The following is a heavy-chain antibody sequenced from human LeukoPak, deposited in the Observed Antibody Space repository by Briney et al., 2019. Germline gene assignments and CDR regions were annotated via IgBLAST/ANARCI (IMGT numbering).Heavy chain of an antibody. CDR2: ISAYNGNT. Sequence: GASVKVSCKASGYTFTSYGISWVRQAPGQGLEWMGWISAYNGNTNYAQKLQGRVTMTTDTSTSTDYMELRSLRSDDTAVYYCARSVGITIFGVVLPTYYYYYMDVWGKGTTVTVSS. J-gene: IGHJ6*03. CDR1: GYTFTSYG. V-gene: IGHV1-18*01. CDR3: ARSVGITIFGVVLPTYYYYYMDV. D-gene: IGHD3-3*01.